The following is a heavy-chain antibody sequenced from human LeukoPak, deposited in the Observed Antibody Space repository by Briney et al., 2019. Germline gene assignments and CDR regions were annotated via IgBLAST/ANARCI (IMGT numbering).Heavy chain of an antibody. J-gene: IGHJ6*03. D-gene: IGHD5-18*01. CDR1: GFTFSSYA. CDR2: ISYDGSNK. Sequence: GGSLRLSCAASGFTFSSYAMHWVRQAPGKGLEWVAVISYDGSNKYYADSVKGRFTISRDNSKNTLYLQMNSLRAEDTAVYYCARDGQLWLRGFYYYYYYMDVWGKGTTVTVSS. CDR3: ARDGQLWLRGFYYYYYYMDV. V-gene: IGHV3-30*04.